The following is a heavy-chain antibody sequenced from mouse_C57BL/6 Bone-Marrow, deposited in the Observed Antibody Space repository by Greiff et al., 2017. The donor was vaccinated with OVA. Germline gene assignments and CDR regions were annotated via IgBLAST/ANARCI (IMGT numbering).Heavy chain of an antibody. J-gene: IGHJ2*01. CDR1: GYTFTSYG. CDR2: IYPRSGNT. CDR3: ASPRPIYDYGSSDY. Sequence: VQLQQSGAELARPGASVKLSCKASGYTFTSYGISWVKQRTGQGLEWIGEIYPRSGNTYYNEKFKGKATLTADKSSSTAYMELRSLTSEDSAVYFCASPRPIYDYGSSDYWGQGTTLTVSS. V-gene: IGHV1-81*01. D-gene: IGHD1-1*01.